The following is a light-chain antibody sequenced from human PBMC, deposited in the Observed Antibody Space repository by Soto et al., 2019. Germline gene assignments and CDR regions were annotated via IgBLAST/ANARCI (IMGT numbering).Light chain of an antibody. J-gene: IGLJ2*01. V-gene: IGLV2-14*01. CDR2: DVN. Sequence: QSALTQPGSVSGSPGQSITISCTGTISDIGGYNFISWYQHHPGKAPKLVIYDVNNRPSGISYRFSGSKSGNTASLTISGLQAEDEADYYCASYTRTTTLVFGGGTKLTVL. CDR3: ASYTRTTTLV. CDR1: ISDIGGYNF.